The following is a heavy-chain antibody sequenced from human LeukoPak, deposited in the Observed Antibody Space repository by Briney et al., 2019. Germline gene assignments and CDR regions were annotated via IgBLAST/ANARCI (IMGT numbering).Heavy chain of an antibody. CDR3: ARGGFRLGSLYYMDV. CDR2: NYTSGST. J-gene: IGHJ6*03. Sequence: SETLSLTCTVSGGSISSYYWSWIRQPAGKGLEWIGRNYTSGSTNYNPSLKSRVTMSVDTSKNQFSLKLSSVTAADTAVYYCARGGFRLGSLYYMDVWGKGTTVTVSS. D-gene: IGHD5-12*01. V-gene: IGHV4-4*07. CDR1: GGSISSYY.